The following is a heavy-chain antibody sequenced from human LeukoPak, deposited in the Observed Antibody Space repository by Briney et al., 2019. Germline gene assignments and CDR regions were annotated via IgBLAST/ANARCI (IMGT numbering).Heavy chain of an antibody. CDR1: GFTFSSYS. D-gene: IGHD1-26*01. CDR3: ARGLFGWELIYNWFDP. J-gene: IGHJ5*02. CDR2: ISSNGGST. V-gene: IGHV3-64*01. Sequence: GGSLRLSCAASGFTFSSYSMLWIRQAPGKGLEYVSAISSNGGSTYYANSVKGRFTISRDNSKNTLYLQMGSLRAEDMAVYYCARGLFGWELIYNWFDPWGQGTLVTVSS.